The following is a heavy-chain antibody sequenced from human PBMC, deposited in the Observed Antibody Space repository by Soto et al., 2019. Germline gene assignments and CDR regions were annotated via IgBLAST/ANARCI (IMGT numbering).Heavy chain of an antibody. CDR2: ITSNSDRI. V-gene: IGHV3-23*01. CDR1: GLRFSNYA. D-gene: IGHD3-16*01. Sequence: GGSLRLSCAASGLRFSNYAMSWVRQAPGKGLEWVSSITSNSDRIHFADSVKGRFTISRDNSKNTLYLQLNSLRDEDTAVYYCTNGPLITGDSWGQGTLVTVPQ. J-gene: IGHJ5*01. CDR3: TNGPLITGDS.